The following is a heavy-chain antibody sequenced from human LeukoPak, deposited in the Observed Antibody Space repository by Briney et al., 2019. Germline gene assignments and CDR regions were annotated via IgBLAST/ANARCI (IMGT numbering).Heavy chain of an antibody. Sequence: ASVNVSCKASVYTFTVYYMHWVRQAPGQGREWMGWINPNSGGTNYAQKFQGRVTMTRDTSISTAYMELSRLRSDDTAVYYCARDPGEGIAVAGGDYWGQGTLVTVSS. D-gene: IGHD6-19*01. CDR3: ARDPGEGIAVAGGDY. J-gene: IGHJ4*02. CDR1: VYTFTVYY. CDR2: INPNSGGT. V-gene: IGHV1-2*02.